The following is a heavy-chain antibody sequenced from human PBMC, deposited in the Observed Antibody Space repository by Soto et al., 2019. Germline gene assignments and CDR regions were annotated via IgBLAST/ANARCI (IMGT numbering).Heavy chain of an antibody. CDR1: GYNFINFG. D-gene: IGHD3-3*01. CDR3: ARDRGYDFWSGYYSLDAFDI. J-gene: IGHJ3*02. Sequence: ASVKVSCKTSGYNFINFGISWVRQAPGQGLEWMGWISAYNGNTNYAQKLQGRVTMTTDTSTSTAYMELRSLRSDDTAVYYCARDRGYDFWSGYYSLDAFDIWGQGTMVTVSS. CDR2: ISAYNGNT. V-gene: IGHV1-18*01.